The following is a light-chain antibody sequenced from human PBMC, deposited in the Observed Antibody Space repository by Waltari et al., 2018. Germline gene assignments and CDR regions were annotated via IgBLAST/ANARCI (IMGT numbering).Light chain of an antibody. Sequence: NFVLAQPHSMSESPGKTITISCTRSRGSIGNYYVQWYQKRPGSAPTTLIYNDDQRPSWVPDRFSGSIDVSSNSASLTISGLRTEDEADYYCQSYDNTNFVAFGGGTKVTVL. V-gene: IGLV6-57*04. CDR2: NDD. CDR1: RGSIGNYY. CDR3: QSYDNTNFVA. J-gene: IGLJ2*01.